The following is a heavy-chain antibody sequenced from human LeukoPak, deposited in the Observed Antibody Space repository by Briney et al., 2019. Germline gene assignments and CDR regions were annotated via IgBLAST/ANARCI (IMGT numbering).Heavy chain of an antibody. CDR1: GASISNSSHY. J-gene: IGHJ4*02. CDR3: ARGNVLRFLEWLF. D-gene: IGHD3-3*01. Sequence: PSETLSLTCIVSGASISNSSHYWGWIRQPPGKGLEWIGNIYYTGTTYYAPSLKSRVTISIDTSKNQFSLKLSSVTAADTAVYYCARGNVLRFLEWLFWGQGTLVTVSS. V-gene: IGHV4-39*07. CDR2: IYYTGTT.